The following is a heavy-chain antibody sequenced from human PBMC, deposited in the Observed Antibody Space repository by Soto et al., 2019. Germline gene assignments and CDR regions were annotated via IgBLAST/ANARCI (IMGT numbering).Heavy chain of an antibody. Sequence: GESLKISCKGSGYSFTSYWIGWVRQMPGKGLEWMGIIYPGDSDTRYSPSFQGQVTISADKSISTAYLQWSSLKASDTAMYYCARHGGEYYYYYGMDVWGQGTTVTVSS. D-gene: IGHD2-15*01. J-gene: IGHJ6*02. CDR2: IYPGDSDT. V-gene: IGHV5-51*01. CDR3: ARHGGEYYYYYGMDV. CDR1: GYSFTSYW.